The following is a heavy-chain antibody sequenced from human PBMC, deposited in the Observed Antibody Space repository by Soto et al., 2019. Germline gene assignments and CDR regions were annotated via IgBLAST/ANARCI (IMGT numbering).Heavy chain of an antibody. V-gene: IGHV2-5*02. D-gene: IGHD3-10*02. CDR2: IYWDDDK. Sequence: QITLKESGPTLVKPTQTLTLTCTFSGLSLRTSGEAVGWIRQPPGKALDWLALIYWDDDKRYNPTLKTRLTITKDTSKNQVFLTLTNKDPVDTATYYCAHYVSTSPAGWFAPWGQGILVPVSS. CDR3: AHYVSTSPAGWFAP. CDR1: GLSLRTSGEA. J-gene: IGHJ5*02.